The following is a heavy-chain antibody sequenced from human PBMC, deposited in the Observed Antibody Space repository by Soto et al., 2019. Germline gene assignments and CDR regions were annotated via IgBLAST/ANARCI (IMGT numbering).Heavy chain of an antibody. V-gene: IGHV3-23*01. Sequence: PGGSLRLSCAASGFTFSSYAMSWVRQAPGKGLEWVSAISGSGGSTYYADSVKGRFTISRDNSKNTLYLQMNSLRAEDTAVYYCANLGXIQLWYREYYYYYGMDVWGQGTTVTVSS. J-gene: IGHJ6*02. CDR1: GFTFSSYA. CDR2: ISGSGGST. D-gene: IGHD5-18*01. CDR3: ANLGXIQLWYREYYYYYGMDV.